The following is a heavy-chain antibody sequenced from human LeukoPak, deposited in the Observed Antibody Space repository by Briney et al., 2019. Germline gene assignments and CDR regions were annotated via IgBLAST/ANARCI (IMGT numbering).Heavy chain of an antibody. D-gene: IGHD1-26*01. V-gene: IGHV5-51*01. J-gene: IGHJ4*02. CDR2: IYPGDSDA. Sequence: GASLKISCQGSGYSFTSYWIGWVRQMPGKGLKWMGIIYPGDSDARYSPSFQGQVTISADKSISTAYLQWSSLKASDTAMYYCARRRDLYSGSYYPFDYWGQGTLVTVSS. CDR1: GYSFTSYW. CDR3: ARRRDLYSGSYYPFDY.